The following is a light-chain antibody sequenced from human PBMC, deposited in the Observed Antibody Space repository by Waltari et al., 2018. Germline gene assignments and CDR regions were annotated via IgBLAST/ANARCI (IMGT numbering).Light chain of an antibody. CDR1: QDIGSW. CDR2: VAT. Sequence: DIQMTQSPSSVSASVGDRVTINCRASQDIGSWLAWYQHKPGNAPKLLIYVATNLQSGVPSRFSGSGSGTDFTLTISGLQADDSAIYYCQQAKNFPAVSFGGGTKVEIK. V-gene: IGKV1-12*01. CDR3: QQAKNFPAVS. J-gene: IGKJ4*01.